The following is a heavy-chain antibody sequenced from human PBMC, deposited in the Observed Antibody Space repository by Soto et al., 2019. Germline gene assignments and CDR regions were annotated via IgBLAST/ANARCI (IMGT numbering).Heavy chain of an antibody. CDR2: IYYSGST. D-gene: IGHD4-17*01. V-gene: IGHV4-59*01. CDR1: GGSISSYY. J-gene: IGHJ4*02. Sequence: PSETLSLTCTVSGGSISSYYWSWIRQPPGKGLEWIGYIYYSGSTNYNPSLKSRVTISVDTSKNQFSLKLSSVTAADTAVYYCAREDYPSYLDYWGQGTLVTVSS. CDR3: AREDYPSYLDY.